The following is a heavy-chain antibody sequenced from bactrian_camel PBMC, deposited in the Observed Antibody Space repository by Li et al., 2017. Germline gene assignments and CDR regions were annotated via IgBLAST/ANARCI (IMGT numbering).Heavy chain of an antibody. V-gene: IGHV3S40*01. CDR2: INGAGSST. Sequence: DVQLVESGGGLVQPGGSLRLSCAASGFPFSTIAMSWVRQAPGKGLEWVSGINGAGSSTYYADSVKGRFTISKDNAKNALYLQMNSLKPEDTAMYYCAAGWGAAVLRSSGYPAWGQGTQVTVS. J-gene: IGHJ6*01. D-gene: IGHD3*01. CDR3: AAGWGAAVLRSSGYPA. CDR1: GFPFSTIA.